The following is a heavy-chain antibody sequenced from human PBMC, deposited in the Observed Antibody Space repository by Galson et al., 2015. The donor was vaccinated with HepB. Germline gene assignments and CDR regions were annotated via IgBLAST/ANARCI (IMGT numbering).Heavy chain of an antibody. V-gene: IGHV3-48*02. D-gene: IGHD3-22*01. J-gene: IGHJ4*02. CDR1: GFSFSNYN. Sequence: SLRLSCAASGFSFSNYNMNWVRQAPGKGLEWLVYISRSGDTIHYADSVKGRFTIFSDTAKNSLYLQMNGLRDEDSAVYFCARDYYDGSVYWYAFDYWGQGTLVTVSS. CDR3: ARDYYDGSVYWYAFDY. CDR2: ISRSGDTI.